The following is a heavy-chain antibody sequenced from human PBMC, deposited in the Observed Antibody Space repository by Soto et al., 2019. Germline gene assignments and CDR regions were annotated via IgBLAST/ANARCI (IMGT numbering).Heavy chain of an antibody. CDR3: AKERTSSGSYYYYYYYGMDV. Sequence: GGSLRLSCAASGFTFSSYGMHWVRQAPGKGLEWVAVISYDGSNKYYADSVKGRFTISRDNSKNTLYLQMNSLRAEDTAVYYCAKERTSSGSYYYYYYYGMDVWGQGTTVTVSS. CDR2: ISYDGSNK. V-gene: IGHV3-30*18. D-gene: IGHD3-10*01. J-gene: IGHJ6*02. CDR1: GFTFSSYG.